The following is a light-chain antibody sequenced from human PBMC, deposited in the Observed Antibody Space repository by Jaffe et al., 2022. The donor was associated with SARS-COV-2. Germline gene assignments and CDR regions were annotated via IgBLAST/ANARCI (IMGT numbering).Light chain of an antibody. J-gene: IGKJ4*01. CDR1: QVITRW. CDR3: QHANSFPIT. V-gene: IGKV1-12*01. Sequence: DIQMTQSPSFVSASVGDRVTITCRASQVITRWLAWYQQKPGKAPKLLLHTISTLQSGVPSRFSGSGSGTDFTLTISSLQPEDFAIYYCQHANSFPITFGAGTRVEI. CDR2: TIS.